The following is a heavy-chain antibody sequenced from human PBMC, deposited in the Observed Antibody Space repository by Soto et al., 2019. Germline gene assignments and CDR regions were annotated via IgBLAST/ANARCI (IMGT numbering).Heavy chain of an antibody. D-gene: IGHD6-19*01. V-gene: IGHV5-10-1*01. CDR3: ARYASLSGVAAIGDAFGS. J-gene: IGHJ3*02. CDR2: IDPSDSYT. Sequence: LGESLKIACKGSGYSCASYWISWVRQMPGKGLEWMGRIDPSDSYTNYSPSFQGHVTISADKSISTAYRQGSSLKASDTAMYYCARYASLSGVAAIGDAFGSWGQGTMVTVSS. CDR1: GYSCASYW.